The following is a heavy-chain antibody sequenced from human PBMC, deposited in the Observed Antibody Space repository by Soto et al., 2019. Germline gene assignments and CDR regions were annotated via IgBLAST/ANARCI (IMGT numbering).Heavy chain of an antibody. Sequence: GESLKISCKGSGYSFTSYWISWVRQMPGKGLEWMGRIDPSDSYTNYSPSFQGHVTISADKSISTAYLKWSSLKASDNAMYKCARHIVHCSSTSCYLLPSYYYYGMDVWGQGTTVTVSS. CDR3: ARHIVHCSSTSCYLLPSYYYYGMDV. D-gene: IGHD2-2*01. CDR2: IDPSDSYT. CDR1: GYSFTSYW. J-gene: IGHJ6*02. V-gene: IGHV5-10-1*01.